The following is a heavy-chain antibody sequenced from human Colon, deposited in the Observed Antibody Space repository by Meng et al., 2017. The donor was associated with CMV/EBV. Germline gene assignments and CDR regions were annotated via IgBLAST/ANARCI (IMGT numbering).Heavy chain of an antibody. D-gene: IGHD1-1*01. CDR3: ARAPWSAAATGYFDS. J-gene: IGHJ4*02. V-gene: IGHV3-23*01. Sequence: GESLKIPCAASGFTFTSHALNWVRQAPGKELEWVSGISGGYPSTLYLDSVKGRFIISRDNSKNTVYLQINSLRAEDTAIYYCARAPWSAAATGYFDSWGQGAQVTVSS. CDR2: ISGGYPST. CDR1: GFTFTSHA.